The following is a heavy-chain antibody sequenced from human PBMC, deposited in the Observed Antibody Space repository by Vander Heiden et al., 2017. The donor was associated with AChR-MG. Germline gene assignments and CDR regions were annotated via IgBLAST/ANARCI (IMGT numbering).Heavy chain of an antibody. J-gene: IGHJ4*02. V-gene: IGHV5-51*01. CDR1: GFSFSNYW. CDR3: SDY. D-gene: IGHD2-15*01. Sequence: EGQLVQSGAEVKKPGESLKISCKGVGFSFSNYWIGWVRQMPGKGLEWMGIIYPGDSDTRYSPAFQGQVTISADKSSDTAMYYCARHFCTDNRCYSYSDYWGQGTLVTVSS. CDR2: IYPGDSDT.